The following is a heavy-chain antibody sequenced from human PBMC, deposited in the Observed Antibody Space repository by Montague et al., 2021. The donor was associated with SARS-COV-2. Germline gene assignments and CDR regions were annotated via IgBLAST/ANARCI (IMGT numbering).Heavy chain of an antibody. CDR3: AGNWNYGWAFDI. V-gene: IGHV3-21*01. CDR1: GFSFSSYN. J-gene: IGHJ3*02. CDR2: MSSSSKYI. Sequence: SLRLSCPASGFSFSSYNMTWVRQAPGKGLEWVSSMSSSSKYIFYADSVKDRFTISRDNAKNSLYLQMNSLRAEDTAIYYCAGNWNYGWAFDIWGQGTMVAVSS. D-gene: IGHD1-7*01.